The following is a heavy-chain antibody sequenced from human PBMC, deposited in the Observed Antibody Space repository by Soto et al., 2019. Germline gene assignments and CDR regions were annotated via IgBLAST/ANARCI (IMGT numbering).Heavy chain of an antibody. CDR2: ISGSGGTT. CDR1: GFTFSNYA. CDR3: AKDWTNNPYYFDY. D-gene: IGHD2-8*01. Sequence: LRLSCAASGFTFSNYAMSWVRQSPGKGLEWVSSISGSGGTTYYADSVKGRVTISRDSSKNTLYLQMNSLRAEDTAVYYCAKDWTNNPYYFDYWGQGTLVTVSS. J-gene: IGHJ4*02. V-gene: IGHV3-23*01.